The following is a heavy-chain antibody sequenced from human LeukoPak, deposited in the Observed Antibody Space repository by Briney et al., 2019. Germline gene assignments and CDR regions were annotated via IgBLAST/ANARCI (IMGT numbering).Heavy chain of an antibody. Sequence: GGSLRLSCAASGFTFDDYAMHWVRQAPGKGLEWVSGISWNGGNIGYADSVKGRFIISRDNARNSLYLQMNSLRAEDTALYYCASGGIYYGAAFDFWGQGSLVTVSA. CDR2: ISWNGGNI. CDR3: ASGGIYYGAAFDF. CDR1: GFTFDDYA. J-gene: IGHJ4*02. V-gene: IGHV3-9*01. D-gene: IGHD1-26*01.